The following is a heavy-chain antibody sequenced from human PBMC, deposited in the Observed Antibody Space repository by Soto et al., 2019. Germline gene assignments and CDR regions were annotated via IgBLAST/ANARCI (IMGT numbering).Heavy chain of an antibody. D-gene: IGHD6-19*01. CDR1: GLIFSDYH. CDR3: AMLGGWSGGSSGMDV. V-gene: IGHV3-72*01. Sequence: EVQLVESGGGLVQPGGSLRLSCAASGLIFSDYHMDWVRQAPGKGLEWVGRIRRKANSYTTEYAASVKGRFTISRDDSKTSLYLQMNGLKSEDTAVYYCAMLGGWSGGSSGMDVGGQWTTVTVSS. CDR2: IRRKANSYTT. J-gene: IGHJ6*02.